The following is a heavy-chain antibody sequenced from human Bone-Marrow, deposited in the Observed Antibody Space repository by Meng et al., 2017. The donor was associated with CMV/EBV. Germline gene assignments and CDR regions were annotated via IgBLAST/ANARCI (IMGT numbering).Heavy chain of an antibody. CDR1: GFTFGNYA. V-gene: IGHV3-49*04. Sequence: GESLKISCGTSGFTFGNYAMSWVRQAPGKGLEWVSRIRSKSNGGTADYAASVKGRFTISRDDSKSDVYLQMYNLKTKDTGVYYCTNQYGLEVYFDDWGQGTLVTVSS. CDR3: TNQYGLEVYFDD. J-gene: IGHJ4*02. D-gene: IGHD3-3*01. CDR2: IRSKSNGGTA.